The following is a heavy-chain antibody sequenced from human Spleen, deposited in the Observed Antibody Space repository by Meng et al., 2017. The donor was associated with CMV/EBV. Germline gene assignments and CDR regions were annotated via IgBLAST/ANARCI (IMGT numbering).Heavy chain of an antibody. V-gene: IGHV1-2*02. D-gene: IGHD3-3*01. J-gene: IGHJ6*02. CDR1: GYTFTGYY. Sequence: ASVKVSCKASGYTFTGYYMHWVRQAPGQGLEWMGWINPNSGGTNYAQKFQGRVTMTRDTSISTAYMELSRLRSDDTAVYYCAILEGTYYDFWSGPKGLDVWGQGTTVTVSS. CDR3: AILEGTYYDFWSGPKGLDV. CDR2: INPNSGGT.